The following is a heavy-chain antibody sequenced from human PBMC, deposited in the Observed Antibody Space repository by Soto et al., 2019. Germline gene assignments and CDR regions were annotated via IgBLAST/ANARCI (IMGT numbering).Heavy chain of an antibody. V-gene: IGHV1-69*12. Sequence: QVQLVQSGAEVKKPGSSVKVSCKASGGTFSSYAISWVRQAPGQGLEWMGGIIPIFATANYAQKFQGRVTMTADEAPSTAYMELSSLRSEDTAVYYCASPPSSSRYYYGMDVWGQGTTVTVSS. J-gene: IGHJ6*02. CDR2: IIPIFATA. CDR3: ASPPSSSRYYYGMDV. D-gene: IGHD6-13*01. CDR1: GGTFSSYA.